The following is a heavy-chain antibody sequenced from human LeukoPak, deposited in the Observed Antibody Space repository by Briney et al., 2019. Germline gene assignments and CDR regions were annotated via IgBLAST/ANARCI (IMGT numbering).Heavy chain of an antibody. J-gene: IGHJ4*02. CDR1: GLTFSSYA. D-gene: IGHD6-13*01. V-gene: IGHV3-23*01. Sequence: GGPLTLSCAASGLTFSSYAMSWVRQAPGKGLEWVSAISGSGGSTYYADSVKGRFTISRDNSKNTLYLQMNSLRAEDTAVYYCAKGHLPYSSSWSDYWGQGTLVTVSS. CDR3: AKGHLPYSSSWSDY. CDR2: ISGSGGST.